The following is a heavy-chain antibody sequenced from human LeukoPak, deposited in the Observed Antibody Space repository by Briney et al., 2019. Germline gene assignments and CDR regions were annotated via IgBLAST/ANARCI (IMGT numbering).Heavy chain of an antibody. J-gene: IGHJ4*02. D-gene: IGHD1-14*01. CDR2: IYYSGST. CDR1: GGSISSGDYY. Sequence: PSQTLSLTCTVSGGSISSGDYYWSWIRQPPGKGPEWIGYIYYSGSTYYNPSLKSRVTISVDTSKNQFSLKLSSVTAADTAVYYCARHPRMGYFDYWGQGTLVTVSS. V-gene: IGHV4-30-4*08. CDR3: ARHPRMGYFDY.